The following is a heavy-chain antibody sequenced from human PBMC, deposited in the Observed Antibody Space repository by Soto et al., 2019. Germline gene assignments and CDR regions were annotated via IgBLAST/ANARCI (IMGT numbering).Heavy chain of an antibody. CDR3: ARHGSSPNYYYYMEV. V-gene: IGHV5-51*01. CDR2: IYPGDSDT. CDR1: GYSFTSYW. Sequence: PGESLKISCKGSGYSFTSYWIGWVRQMPGKGLEWMGIIYPGDSDTRYSPSFQGQVTISADKSISTAYLQWSSLKASDTAMYYCARHGSSPNYYYYMEVWGKGTTVTVSS. J-gene: IGHJ6*03. D-gene: IGHD6-13*01.